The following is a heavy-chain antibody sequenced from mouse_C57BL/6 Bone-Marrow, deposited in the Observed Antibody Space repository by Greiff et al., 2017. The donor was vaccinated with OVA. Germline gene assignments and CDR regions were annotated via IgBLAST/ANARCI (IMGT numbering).Heavy chain of an antibody. CDR1: GFTFSDYG. Sequence: EVMLVESGGGLVKPGGSLKLSCAASGFTFSDYGMHWVRQAPEKGLEWVAYISSGSSTIYYADTVKGRFTISRDNAKNTLFLQMTSLRSEDTAMYYCARTYYGSSGWYFDVWGTGTTVTVSS. V-gene: IGHV5-17*01. D-gene: IGHD1-1*01. CDR2: ISSGSSTI. CDR3: ARTYYGSSGWYFDV. J-gene: IGHJ1*03.